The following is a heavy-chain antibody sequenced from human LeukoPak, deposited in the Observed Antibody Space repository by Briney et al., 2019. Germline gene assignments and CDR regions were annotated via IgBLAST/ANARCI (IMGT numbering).Heavy chain of an antibody. CDR2: ISGSGGSA. J-gene: IGHJ4*02. CDR3: AKDLYCSSTSCPDY. V-gene: IGHV3-23*01. D-gene: IGHD2-2*01. CDR1: GFTFSSDA. Sequence: GGSLRLSCAASGFTFSSDAMSWVRQAPGKGLEWVSAISGSGGSAYYADSVKGRCTISRDNSKNTLYLQMNSLRAEDTAVYYCAKDLYCSSTSCPDYWGQGTLVTVSS.